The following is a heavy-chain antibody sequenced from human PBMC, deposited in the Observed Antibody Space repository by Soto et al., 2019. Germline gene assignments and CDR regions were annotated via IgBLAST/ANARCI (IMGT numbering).Heavy chain of an antibody. V-gene: IGHV2-5*02. D-gene: IGHD3-16*01. CDR3: ARALGSWGAYYFDY. J-gene: IGHJ4*02. CDR1: GFSLNTYGVG. CDR2: IYWDDDK. Sequence: QITLKESGPTLVKPTQTLTLTCTVSGFSLNTYGVGVGWIRQPPGKALEWLALIYWDDDKRYSSSLKSRLTIPKDASKNQVVLTMTNMDPVDTVTYYCARALGSWGAYYFDYWGQGTLVTVSS.